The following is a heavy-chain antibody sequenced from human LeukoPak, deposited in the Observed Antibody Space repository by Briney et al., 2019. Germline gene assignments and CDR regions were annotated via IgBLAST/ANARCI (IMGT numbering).Heavy chain of an antibody. J-gene: IGHJ4*02. CDR1: GFTFSSYW. D-gene: IGHD4-17*01. Sequence: GGSLRLSCAASGFTFSSYWMSWVRQAPGKGLEWVANIKQDGSEKYYVDSVKGRFTISRDNAKNSLYLQMNSLRAEDTAVYYCARDLGDYGDNFDYWGQGTLVTVSS. CDR2: IKQDGSEK. V-gene: IGHV3-7*01. CDR3: ARDLGDYGDNFDY.